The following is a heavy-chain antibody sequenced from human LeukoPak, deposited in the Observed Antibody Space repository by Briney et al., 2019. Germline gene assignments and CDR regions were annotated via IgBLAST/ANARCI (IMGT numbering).Heavy chain of an antibody. CDR1: GFTFSSYS. Sequence: GGSLRLSCAASGFTFSSYSMNWVRQAPGKGLEWVSSITTRSSHIYYADSVKGRFTISRDDAKSSLYLQMSSLRAEDTAVYYCARDPAAAGSVWLDPWGQGILVTVSS. CDR2: ITTRSSHI. D-gene: IGHD6-13*01. V-gene: IGHV3-21*01. J-gene: IGHJ5*02. CDR3: ARDPAAAGSVWLDP.